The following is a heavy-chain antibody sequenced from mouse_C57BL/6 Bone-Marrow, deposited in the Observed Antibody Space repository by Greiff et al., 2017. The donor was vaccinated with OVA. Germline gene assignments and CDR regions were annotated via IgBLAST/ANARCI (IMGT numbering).Heavy chain of an antibody. V-gene: IGHV5-4*03. J-gene: IGHJ3*01. Sequence: DVKLVESGGGLVKPGGSLKLSCAASGFTFSSYAMSWVRQTPEKRLEWVATISDGGSYTYYPGNVKGRFTISRANAKNNLYLQMSHLKSEDTAMYYCARGYYYGSSPFAYWGQGTLVTVSA. D-gene: IGHD1-1*01. CDR3: ARGYYYGSSPFAY. CDR2: ISDGGSYT. CDR1: GFTFSSYA.